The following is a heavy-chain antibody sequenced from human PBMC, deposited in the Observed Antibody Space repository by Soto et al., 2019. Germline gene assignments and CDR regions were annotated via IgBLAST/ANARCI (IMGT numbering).Heavy chain of an antibody. CDR2: IYPGNSNT. CDR3: ARPSDVGLASSFEY. Sequence: PGESLKISCKGSGYSFTNYWIGWVRQMPGTGLDWMGIIYPGNSNTRYSPSFEGQVTMSADNSISTAYLQWSSLRASDTAIYFCARPSDVGLASSFEYWGQGTQVTVSS. J-gene: IGHJ4*02. CDR1: GYSFTNYW. V-gene: IGHV5-51*01.